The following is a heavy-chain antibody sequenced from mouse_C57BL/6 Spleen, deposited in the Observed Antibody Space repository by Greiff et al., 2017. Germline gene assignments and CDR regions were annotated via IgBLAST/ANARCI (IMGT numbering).Heavy chain of an antibody. CDR1: GYAFSSSW. CDR2: IYPGDGDT. V-gene: IGHV1-82*01. Sequence: QVQLQQSGPELVKPGASVKISCKASGYAFSSSWMNWVKQRPGKGLEWIGRIYPGDGDTNYNGKFKGKATLTADKSSSTAYMQLSSLTSEDSAVYLCAREGAMDYWGQGTSVTVSS. J-gene: IGHJ4*01. CDR3: AREGAMDY.